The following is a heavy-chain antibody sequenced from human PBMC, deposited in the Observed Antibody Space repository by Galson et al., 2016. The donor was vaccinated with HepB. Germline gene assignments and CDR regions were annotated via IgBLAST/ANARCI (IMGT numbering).Heavy chain of an antibody. CDR1: GFSISNGYY. V-gene: IGHV4-38-2*02. CDR3: TRGRGFRYGSGWPPAASFDF. Sequence: ETLSLTCTVSGFSISNGYYWDWIRQTPGEGLEWIATVYFDGSTYYNPSLRSRVTISMDMSKNQFSLKLNSVTATDAAFYYCTRGRGFRYGSGWPPAASFDFWGQGSMVTVSS. D-gene: IGHD6-19*01. CDR2: VYFDGST. J-gene: IGHJ3*01.